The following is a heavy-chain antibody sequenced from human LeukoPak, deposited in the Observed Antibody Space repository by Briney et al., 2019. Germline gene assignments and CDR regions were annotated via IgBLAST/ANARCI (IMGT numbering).Heavy chain of an antibody. CDR2: INPSGGST. J-gene: IGHJ4*02. V-gene: IGHV1-46*01. CDR3: ARGGSYYYDSSGYYYLAY. D-gene: IGHD3-22*01. CDR1: GYTFTSYY. Sequence: GASVKVSCKASGYTFTSYYMHWVRQAPGQGLEWMGIINPSGGSTSYAQKFQGRVTMTRDTSTSTVYMELSSLRFEDTAVYYCARGGSYYYDSSGYYYLAYWGQGTLVTVSS.